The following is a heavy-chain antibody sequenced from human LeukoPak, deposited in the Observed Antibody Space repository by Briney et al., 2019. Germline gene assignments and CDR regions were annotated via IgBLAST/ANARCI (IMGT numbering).Heavy chain of an antibody. CDR2: ISAYNGNT. V-gene: IGHV1-18*01. D-gene: IGHD5-24*01. CDR1: GYTFSSYG. J-gene: IGHJ4*02. CDR3: ARGGIEMATIKGLDY. Sequence: ASVKVSCKASGYTFSSYGISWVRQAPGQGPEWMGWISAYNGNTKYAQRLQDRVTMTTDTSTSTAYMELKSLRSDDTAVYYCARGGIEMATIKGLDYWGQGTLVTVSS.